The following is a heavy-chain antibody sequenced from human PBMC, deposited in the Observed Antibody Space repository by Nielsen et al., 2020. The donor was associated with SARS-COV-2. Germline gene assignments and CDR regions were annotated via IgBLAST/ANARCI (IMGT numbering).Heavy chain of an antibody. J-gene: IGHJ4*02. CDR1: GFTFSSYA. V-gene: IGHV3-30*04. CDR3: ASDRVLDSSGWYRYYFDY. Sequence: GESLKISCAASGFTFSSYAMHWVRQAPGKGLEWVAVISYDGSNKYHADSVKGRFTISRDNSKNTLYLQMNSLSAEDTAVYYCASDRVLDSSGWYRYYFDYWGQGTLVTVSS. D-gene: IGHD6-19*01. CDR2: ISYDGSNK.